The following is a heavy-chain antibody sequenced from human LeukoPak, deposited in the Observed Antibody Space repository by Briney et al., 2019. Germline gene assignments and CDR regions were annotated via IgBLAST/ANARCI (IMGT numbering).Heavy chain of an antibody. J-gene: IGHJ4*02. Sequence: ASVKVSCKASGYTFTSYYMHWVRQAPGQGLEWMGIINPSGGSTSYAQKFQGRVTMTRDMSTSTVYMELSSLRSEDTAVYYCAREEGGVTEASFFDYWGQGTLVTVSS. V-gene: IGHV1-46*01. CDR1: GYTFTSYY. CDR3: AREEGGVTEASFFDY. CDR2: INPSGGST. D-gene: IGHD3-16*01.